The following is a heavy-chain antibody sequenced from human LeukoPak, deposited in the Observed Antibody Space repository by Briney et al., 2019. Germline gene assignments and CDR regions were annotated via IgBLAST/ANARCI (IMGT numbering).Heavy chain of an antibody. CDR1: GVNFRTYG. J-gene: IGHJ5*02. CDR2: IRYDGSNK. Sequence: PGGSLRLSCAASGVNFRTYGMHWVRQAPGKGLDWVAFIRYDGSNKYYADSVKGRFTISRDNSKNTLYLQMNSLRADDTAVYYCAKGRRYNILTGYYVSEVDRWGQGTQVTVSS. D-gene: IGHD3-9*01. CDR3: AKGRRYNILTGYYVSEVDR. V-gene: IGHV3-30*02.